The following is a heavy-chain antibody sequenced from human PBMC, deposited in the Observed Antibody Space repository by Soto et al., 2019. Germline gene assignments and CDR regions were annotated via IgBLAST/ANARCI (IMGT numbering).Heavy chain of an antibody. CDR2: INNGNGNT. CDR1: GITSTTYA. J-gene: IGHJ5*02. V-gene: IGHV1-3*04. Sequence: QVQLVQSGAEVKKPGASVKVSCKASGITSTTYAIHWVRQVPGQGLEWMGWINNGNGNTRYSQRFLGRVSLTTETSARTVSMDLSSLTSEDTAVYYCARAISGYVTWGQGTLITVSS. D-gene: IGHD5-12*01. CDR3: ARAISGYVT.